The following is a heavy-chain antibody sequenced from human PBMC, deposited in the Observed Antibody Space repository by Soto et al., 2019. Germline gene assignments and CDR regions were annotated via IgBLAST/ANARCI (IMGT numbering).Heavy chain of an antibody. CDR2: IYWVYDK. V-gene: IGHV2-5*02. J-gene: IGHJ6*02. D-gene: IGHD2-21*02. CDR3: IQSRCGGDCLQSYASYYYYGMDV. CDR1: AFSLSTGGVG. Sequence: SGPTLVNPTQTLTLTCTFSAFSLSTGGVGVGWIRQPPGKALEWLALIYWVYDKRYSPSLRSRLTITKDTSKNQVVLTMTNMDPVDTATYYCIQSRCGGDCLQSYASYYYYGMDVWGQGTTVTVSS.